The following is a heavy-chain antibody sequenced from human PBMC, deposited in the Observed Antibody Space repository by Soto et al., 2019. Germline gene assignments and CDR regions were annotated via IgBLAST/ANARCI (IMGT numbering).Heavy chain of an antibody. CDR2: INSDGSST. V-gene: IGHV3-74*01. CDR3: ARDPIAAAGILDY. J-gene: IGHJ4*02. Sequence: GGSLRLSCAASEFTFSSYWMHWVRQAPGKGLVWVSRINSDGSSTSYADSVKGRFTISRDNAKNTLYLQMNSLRAEDTAVYYCARDPIAAAGILDYWGQGTLVTVSS. CDR1: EFTFSSYW. D-gene: IGHD6-13*01.